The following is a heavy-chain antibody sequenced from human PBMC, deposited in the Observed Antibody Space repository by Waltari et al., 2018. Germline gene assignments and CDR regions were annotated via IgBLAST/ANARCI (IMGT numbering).Heavy chain of an antibody. Sequence: QLQLQESGPGLVQPSETLSLTCPVSGGPISRSSYSWGWFRQPPGKGLEWIGSIYYSGSTYYNPSLKSRGTISVDTSKNQFSLKLSSVTAADTAVYYCARAVVVAATIDYWGQGTLVTVSS. J-gene: IGHJ4*02. V-gene: IGHV4-39*01. D-gene: IGHD2-15*01. CDR3: ARAVVVAATIDY. CDR1: GGPISRSSYS. CDR2: IYYSGST.